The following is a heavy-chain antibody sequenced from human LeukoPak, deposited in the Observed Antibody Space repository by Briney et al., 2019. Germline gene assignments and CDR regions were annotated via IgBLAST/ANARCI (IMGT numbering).Heavy chain of an antibody. CDR2: ISAYNGNT. Sequence: ASVKVSCKASGGTFSSYAISWVRQAPGQGFEWMGWISAYNGNTNYAQRLQGRVTMTTDTSTSTAYMELRSLRSDDTAVYYCARGDYYGSGSYYKKPVDYWSQGTLVTVSS. CDR3: ARGDYYGSGSYYKKPVDY. J-gene: IGHJ4*02. V-gene: IGHV1-18*01. CDR1: GGTFSSYA. D-gene: IGHD3-10*01.